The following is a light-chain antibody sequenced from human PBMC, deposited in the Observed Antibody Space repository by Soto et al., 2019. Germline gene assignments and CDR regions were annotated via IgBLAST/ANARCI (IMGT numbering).Light chain of an antibody. Sequence: DIQMTQSPSSLSSSVGDRGTITFRASQSISSYLNWYQQRPGKAPKLLIYAASSLQSGVPSRFSGSGSGTDFTLTISSLQPEDFATYYCQQSYSTPPITFGQGTRLEI. CDR3: QQSYSTPPIT. CDR1: QSISSY. J-gene: IGKJ5*01. CDR2: AAS. V-gene: IGKV1-39*01.